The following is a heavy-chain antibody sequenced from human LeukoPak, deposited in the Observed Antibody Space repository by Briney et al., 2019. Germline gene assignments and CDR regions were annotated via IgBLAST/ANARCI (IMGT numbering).Heavy chain of an antibody. CDR2: IYYGGNT. CDR1: GDSVSSSNYY. CDR3: ARGELMGGSSWYANWFDP. V-gene: IGHV4-61*01. D-gene: IGHD6-13*01. J-gene: IGHJ5*02. Sequence: PSETLSLTCAVSGDSVSSSNYYWSWIRQPPGKGLEWIGYIYYGGNTNYNPSLQSRVTISVDTSKSQFSLKLSSVTAADTAVYYCARGELMGGSSWYANWFDPWGQGTLVTVSS.